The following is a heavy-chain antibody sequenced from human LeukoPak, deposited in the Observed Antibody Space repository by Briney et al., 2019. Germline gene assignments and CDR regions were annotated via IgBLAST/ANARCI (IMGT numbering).Heavy chain of an antibody. CDR2: IYHSGST. J-gene: IGHJ6*03. CDR1: RYSISSGYY. V-gene: IGHV4-38-2*01. CDR3: ASGNCSSTSCYGYFNYYYMDV. Sequence: ASETLSLTCAVSRYSISSGYYWGWIRQPPGKGLEWIGSIYHSGSTYYNPSLKSRVTISVDTSKNQFSLKLSSVTAADTAVYYCASGNCSSTSCYGYFNYYYMDVWGKGTTVTVSS. D-gene: IGHD2-2*03.